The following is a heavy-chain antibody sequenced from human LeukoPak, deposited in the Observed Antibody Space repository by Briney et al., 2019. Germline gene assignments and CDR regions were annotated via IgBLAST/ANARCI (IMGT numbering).Heavy chain of an antibody. V-gene: IGHV3-23*01. CDR1: GFTFSSYA. CDR3: ANRDITIFGVVIIDRFGY. Sequence: GGSLRLSCAASGFTFSSYAMSWVRQAPGKGLEWVSAISGSGGSTYYADSAKGRFTISRDNSKNTLYLQMNSLRAEDTAVYYCANRDITIFGVVIIDRFGYWGQGTLVTVSS. CDR2: ISGSGGST. D-gene: IGHD3-3*01. J-gene: IGHJ4*02.